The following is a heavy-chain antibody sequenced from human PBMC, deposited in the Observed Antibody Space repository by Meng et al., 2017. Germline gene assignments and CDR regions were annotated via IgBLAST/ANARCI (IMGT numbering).Heavy chain of an antibody. Sequence: VQVVAFGWGLAPPGGSLKLSCAVSGFTFSGSAMHWVRQSSGKGLEWVGRIRSKANNYATAYAASVIGRFTISRDDSKNTAYLQMNSLKTEDTAVYYCSRLETTAFDYWGQGTLVTVSS. J-gene: IGHJ4*02. CDR2: IRSKANNYAT. V-gene: IGHV3-73*02. CDR3: SRLETTAFDY. D-gene: IGHD4-17*01. CDR1: GFTFSGSA.